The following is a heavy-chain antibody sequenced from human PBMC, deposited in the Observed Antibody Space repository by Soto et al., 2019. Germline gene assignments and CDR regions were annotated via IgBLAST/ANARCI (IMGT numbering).Heavy chain of an antibody. J-gene: IGHJ4*02. CDR1: GFTLSSYN. CDR2: IGSSSSVM. Sequence: GGSLRLSCTASGFTLSSYNMLWVRQAPGKGLEWVTYIGSSSSVMNYADSVKGRFTISRDNAKNSLYLQMNSLRAEDTAVYYCASSASPDAYWGQGTLVTVSS. D-gene: IGHD1-26*01. V-gene: IGHV3-48*01. CDR3: ASSASPDAY.